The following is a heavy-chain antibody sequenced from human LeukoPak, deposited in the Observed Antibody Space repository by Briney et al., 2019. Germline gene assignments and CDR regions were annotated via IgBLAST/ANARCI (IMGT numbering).Heavy chain of an antibody. V-gene: IGHV3-30*04. CDR2: ISYDGSNK. CDR1: GFTFSSYA. J-gene: IGHJ4*02. Sequence: GGSLRHSCAASGFTFSSYAMHWVRQAPGKGLEWVAVISYDGSNKYYADSVKGRFTISRDNSKNTLYLQMNSLRAEDTAVYYCARAEMATSSGGIYWGQGTLVTVSS. D-gene: IGHD5-24*01. CDR3: ARAEMATSSGGIY.